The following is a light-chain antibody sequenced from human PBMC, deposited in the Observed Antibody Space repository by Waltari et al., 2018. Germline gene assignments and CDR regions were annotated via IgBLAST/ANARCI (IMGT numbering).Light chain of an antibody. Sequence: QSALTQPPSVSGSPGQSVTISCTGTNSAVGGFNRVSWYQQAPGSAPKLIIYAVSNRPSGVPDRFSGSKSGNTASLTISGLQAEDEADYYCSSYTRRSTLVFGGGTKLTVL. CDR1: NSAVGGFNR. J-gene: IGLJ2*01. V-gene: IGLV2-18*02. CDR3: SSYTRRSTLV. CDR2: AVS.